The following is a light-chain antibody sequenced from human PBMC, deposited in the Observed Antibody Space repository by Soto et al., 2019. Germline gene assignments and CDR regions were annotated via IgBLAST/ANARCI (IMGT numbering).Light chain of an antibody. J-gene: IGKJ3*01. Sequence: DIQMTQSPPSLSASVGDRVIITCRTSQSIDNYLNWYQQKPGKAPKLLIYAASTLQSGVPSRFSASGSETHFTLTISSLQPEDIATYYCQQSYTTLFTFGPGTRWIS. CDR2: AAS. V-gene: IGKV1-39*01. CDR1: QSIDNY. CDR3: QQSYTTLFT.